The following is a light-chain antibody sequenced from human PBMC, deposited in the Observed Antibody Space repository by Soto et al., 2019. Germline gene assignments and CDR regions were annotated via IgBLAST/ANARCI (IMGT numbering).Light chain of an antibody. V-gene: IGKV1-5*03. J-gene: IGKJ4*01. CDR3: QQYNSYPTT. Sequence: DIQMTQSPSTLSASVGDRVTITCRASQSISSWLAWYQQKPGKAPKLLIYKASSLESGVTSRFSGSGSGTEFTLTISILQPDDFATYYCQQYNSYPTTFGGGTKVEIK. CDR2: KAS. CDR1: QSISSW.